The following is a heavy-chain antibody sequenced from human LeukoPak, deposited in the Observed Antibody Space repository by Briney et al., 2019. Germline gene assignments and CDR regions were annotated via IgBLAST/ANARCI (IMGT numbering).Heavy chain of an antibody. CDR2: INSGGSST. J-gene: IGHJ4*02. Sequence: PGGSLRLSCAASGFTFSSYWMHWVRQAPGKGLVWVSRINSGGSSTNYADSVKGRFIISRDNAKNTLYLQMNSLRAEDTAVYYCVRRDWYYFDYWGQGTLVTVSS. CDR3: VRRDWYYFDY. CDR1: GFTFSSYW. D-gene: IGHD2-21*01. V-gene: IGHV3-74*01.